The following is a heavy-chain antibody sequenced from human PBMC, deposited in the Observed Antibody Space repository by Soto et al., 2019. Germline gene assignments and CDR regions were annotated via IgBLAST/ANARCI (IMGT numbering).Heavy chain of an antibody. D-gene: IGHD2-15*01. CDR1: SGSISSSSQY. CDR3: ASLRRGNRWYGYMDV. J-gene: IGHJ6*03. CDR2: VYYSGNT. Sequence: QLQLQESGPGLVKPSETLPLTCTVSSGSISSSSQYWGWIRQPPGKGLEWIGSVYYSGNTYFNPSLKSRVTISVDTSKNQFSLCLSSVTAADTAVYYCASLRRGNRWYGYMDVWGKGTTVTVSS. V-gene: IGHV4-39*01.